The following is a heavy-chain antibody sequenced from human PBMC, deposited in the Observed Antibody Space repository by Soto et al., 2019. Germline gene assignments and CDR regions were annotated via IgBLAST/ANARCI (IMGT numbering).Heavy chain of an antibody. CDR1: GYRFTNFW. CDR2: IYPGDSDT. V-gene: IGHV5-51*01. Sequence: GESLKISCTGSGYRFTNFWIGWVRQMPGKGLEWVGIIYPGDSDTTYGPSFEGQVTFSADRSTSTAYLEWSSLRASDTAMYYCAKTYSGDSNDAFDIWGQGTLVT. CDR3: AKTYSGDSNDAFDI. D-gene: IGHD1-26*01. J-gene: IGHJ3*02.